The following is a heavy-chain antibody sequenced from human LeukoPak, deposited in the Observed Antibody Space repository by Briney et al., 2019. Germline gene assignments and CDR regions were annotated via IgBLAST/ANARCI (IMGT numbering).Heavy chain of an antibody. CDR2: ISSSSSTI. CDR1: GFTFSSYS. V-gene: IGHV3-48*02. Sequence: PGGSLRLSCAASGFTFSSYSMSWVRQAPGKGLEWVSYISSSSSTIYYADSVKGRFTISRDNAKNSLYLQMNSLRDEDTAVYYCARDGVKYCSGGSCSALNYWGQGTLVTVSS. CDR3: ARDGVKYCSGGSCSALNY. D-gene: IGHD2-15*01. J-gene: IGHJ4*02.